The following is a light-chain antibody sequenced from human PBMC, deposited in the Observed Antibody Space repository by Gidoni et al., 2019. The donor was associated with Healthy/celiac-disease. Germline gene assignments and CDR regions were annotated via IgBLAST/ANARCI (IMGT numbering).Light chain of an antibody. V-gene: IGKV1-5*03. Sequence: DIQMTQAPSTLSASVGDRGTITCRASQSISSWLAWYQQKPGKAPKLLLYKASSSESGVPSRFSGSGSGTEFTLTIISLQPDDFATYYCQQYNSYSAYTFGQGTKLEIK. J-gene: IGKJ2*01. CDR3: QQYNSYSAYT. CDR1: QSISSW. CDR2: KAS.